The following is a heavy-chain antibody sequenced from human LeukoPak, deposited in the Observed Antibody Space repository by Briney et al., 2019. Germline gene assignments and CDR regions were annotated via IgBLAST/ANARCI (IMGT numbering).Heavy chain of an antibody. Sequence: SGTLSLTCTVSGGSIRSSSYYWGWIRQPPGKGLEWIGSIYYSGSTYYNPSLKRRLTISVHTHKTQFSLKLSSVTAADTAVYYCVTTTYSGYDTFDYWGQGTLVTVSS. J-gene: IGHJ4*02. CDR1: GGSIRSSSYY. CDR3: VTTTYSGYDTFDY. V-gene: IGHV4-39*01. D-gene: IGHD5-12*01. CDR2: IYYSGST.